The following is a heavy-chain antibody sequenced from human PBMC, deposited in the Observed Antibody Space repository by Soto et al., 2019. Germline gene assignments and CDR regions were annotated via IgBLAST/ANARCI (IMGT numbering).Heavy chain of an antibody. CDR1: GYTVTSYG. J-gene: IGHJ6*03. V-gene: IGHV1-18*01. CDR3: ARAGSPSPYCSGGSCQGDYYYMDV. D-gene: IGHD2-15*01. Sequence: ASVKVSCKASGYTVTSYGISWVRQAPGQGLEWMGWISAYNGNTNYAQKLQGIVTMTTDTSTSTAYMELRSLRSDDTAVYYCARAGSPSPYCSGGSCQGDYYYMDVWGKGTTVTVSS. CDR2: ISAYNGNT.